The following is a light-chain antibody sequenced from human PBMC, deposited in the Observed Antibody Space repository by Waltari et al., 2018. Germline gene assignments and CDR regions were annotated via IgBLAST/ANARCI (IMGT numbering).Light chain of an antibody. Sequence: HQLPRNAPQLLIICDSSRPSGVPDRFSCSKSCTSASLAITGRQAEDEADYYCQSYDSSLSDVVFGGGTKLTVL. V-gene: IGLV1-40*01. CDR3: QSYDSSLSDVV. J-gene: IGLJ2*01. CDR2: CDS.